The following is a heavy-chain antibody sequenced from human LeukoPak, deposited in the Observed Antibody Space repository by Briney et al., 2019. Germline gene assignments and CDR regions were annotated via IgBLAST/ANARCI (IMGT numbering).Heavy chain of an antibody. J-gene: IGHJ5*02. CDR1: GFPFTDYW. V-gene: IGHV5-51*01. CDR2: IYASDSTT. CDR3: ARRAELGMRWFDP. D-gene: IGHD3-16*01. Sequence: GESLRISCQTSGFPFTDYWIGWVRQMPGKGLEWRGIIYASDSTTKYSPSFQGQVTISVDKSINTAYLHWSRLEPSDTAMYFCARRAELGMRWFDPWGQGTLVTVSS.